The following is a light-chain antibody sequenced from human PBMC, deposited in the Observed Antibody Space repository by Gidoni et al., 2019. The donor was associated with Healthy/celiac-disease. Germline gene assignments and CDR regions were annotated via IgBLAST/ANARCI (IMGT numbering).Light chain of an antibody. V-gene: IGLV2-14*01. J-gene: IGLJ1*01. CDR1: SSDVGGYNY. CDR3: SSYTSSSLYV. CDR2: EVS. Sequence: QSALTQPAPVSGSPGQSITISCTGTSSDVGGYNYVSWYQQHPGKAPKLIIYEVSNRPSGVSNRFSGSKSGNTASLTISGLQAEDEADYYCSSYTSSSLYVFGTGTKVTVL.